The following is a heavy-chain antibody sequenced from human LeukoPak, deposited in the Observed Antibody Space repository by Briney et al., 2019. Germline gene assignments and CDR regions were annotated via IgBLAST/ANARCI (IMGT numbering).Heavy chain of an antibody. D-gene: IGHD3-22*01. V-gene: IGHV3-48*01. J-gene: IGHJ4*02. Sequence: GGSLRLSCAASGFTVSSNYMSWVRQAPGKGLEWVSYISSSSSTIYYADSVKGRFTISRDNAKNSLYLQMNSLRAEDTAVYYCARGAYYYEDWGQGTLVTVSS. CDR2: ISSSSSTI. CDR1: GFTVSSNY. CDR3: ARGAYYYED.